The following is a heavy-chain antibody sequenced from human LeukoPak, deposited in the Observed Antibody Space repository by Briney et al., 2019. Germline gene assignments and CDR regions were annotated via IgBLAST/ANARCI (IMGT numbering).Heavy chain of an antibody. CDR1: GYTFTDYY. CDR2: INPNSGGT. CDR3: ARWTSSTDAFDI. J-gene: IGHJ3*02. Sequence: ASVKVSRKASGYTFTDYYMHWVRQAPGQGLEWMGRINPNSGGTNYAQKFQGRVTMTRDTSISTAYMELSRLRSDDTAVYSCARWTSSTDAFDIWGQGTVVTVSS. D-gene: IGHD6-13*01. V-gene: IGHV1-2*06.